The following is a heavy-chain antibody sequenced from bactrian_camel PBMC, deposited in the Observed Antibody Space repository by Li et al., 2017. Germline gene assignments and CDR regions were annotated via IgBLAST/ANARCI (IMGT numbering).Heavy chain of an antibody. CDR3: ASVVVAYNVLCGARSLDHGN. V-gene: IGHV3S68*01. Sequence: HVQLVESGGGSVQVGGSLRLSCVVSGDSISRYCMVWFRQAPGKEREEVARIYRSFSRTNYHDSVMGQFTISRDKADNTLSLQMNGLRPNDTAMYYCASVVVAYNVLCGARSLDHGNRGQGTQVTVS. D-gene: IGHD1*01. J-gene: IGHJ4*01. CDR1: GDSISRYC. CDR2: IYRSFSRT.